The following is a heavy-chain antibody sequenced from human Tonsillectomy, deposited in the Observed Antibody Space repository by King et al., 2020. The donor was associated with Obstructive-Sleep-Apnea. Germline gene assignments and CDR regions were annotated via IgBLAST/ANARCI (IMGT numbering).Heavy chain of an antibody. CDR1: EFTFKIYG. CDR3: AKTIEPHASKGWPLDY. CDR2: VSYTGNTQ. J-gene: IGHJ4*02. D-gene: IGHD6-19*01. Sequence: VQLVESGGGVVQPGGSLRLSCVASEFTFKIYGMQWVRQAPGKGLEWVAVVSYTGNTQYYADSVKGRFTISRDNSKNTLYLQMNSLRVEETAVYYCAKTIEPHASKGWPLDYWGQGTLVTVSS. V-gene: IGHV3-30*18.